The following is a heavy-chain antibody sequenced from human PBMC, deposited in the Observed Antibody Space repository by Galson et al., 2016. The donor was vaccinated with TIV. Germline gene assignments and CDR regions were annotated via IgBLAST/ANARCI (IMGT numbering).Heavy chain of an antibody. J-gene: IGHJ4*02. Sequence: SLRLSCAASGFTFDDYAMRWVRQAPGRGLEWVSSISWNSDAIVYADSMKGRFTISRDNSKNSLYLQMNSLTSDDTALYYCVKGAGRYSRSWYFDYWGQGTLVTVSS. V-gene: IGHV3-9*01. CDR1: GFTFDDYA. CDR2: ISWNSDAI. D-gene: IGHD6-13*01. CDR3: VKGAGRYSRSWYFDY.